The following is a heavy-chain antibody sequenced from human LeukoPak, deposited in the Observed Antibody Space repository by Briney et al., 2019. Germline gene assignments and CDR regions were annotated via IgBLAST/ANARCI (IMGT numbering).Heavy chain of an antibody. Sequence: ASVKVSCKVSGYTLTELSMHWVRQAPGKGLEWMGGFDPEDGETIYAQKFQGRVTMTEDTSTDTAYMELSSLRSEDTAVYYCATGGRSGWCFDYWGQGTLVTVSS. CDR1: GYTLTELS. CDR2: FDPEDGET. V-gene: IGHV1-24*01. CDR3: ATGGRSGWCFDY. D-gene: IGHD6-19*01. J-gene: IGHJ4*02.